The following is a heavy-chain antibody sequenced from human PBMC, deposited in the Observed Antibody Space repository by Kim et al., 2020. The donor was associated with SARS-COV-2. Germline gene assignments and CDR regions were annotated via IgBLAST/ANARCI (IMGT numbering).Heavy chain of an antibody. Sequence: GGSLRLSCAAPGFTFSKFAMSWVRQAPGKGLEWVSIISVSGDITYYAESVKGRFTISRDNSKSTLYLLLNSPEAEDAAVDYCAKGGSTSGYAFDLWGQGTLVTVSS. V-gene: IGHV3-23*01. J-gene: IGHJ3*01. D-gene: IGHD2-2*01. CDR1: GFTFSKFA. CDR3: AKGGSTSGYAFDL. CDR2: ISVSGDIT.